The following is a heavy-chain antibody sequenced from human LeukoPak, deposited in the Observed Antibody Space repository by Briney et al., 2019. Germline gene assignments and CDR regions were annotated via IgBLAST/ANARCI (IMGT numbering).Heavy chain of an antibody. J-gene: IGHJ4*02. CDR3: ARESGGGTRLIDY. Sequence: GGSLRLSCAASGFTFSSYAVNWVRQAPGKGLEWVSVIGPSGGTTYCADSVKGRVTISRDNSKDTLYLQMDSLRVEDTAVYYCARESGGGTRLIDYWGQGTPVTVSS. CDR2: IGPSGGTT. V-gene: IGHV3-23*01. D-gene: IGHD2-15*01. CDR1: GFTFSSYA.